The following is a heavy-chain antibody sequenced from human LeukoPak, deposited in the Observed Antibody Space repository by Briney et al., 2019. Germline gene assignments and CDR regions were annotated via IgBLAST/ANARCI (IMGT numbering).Heavy chain of an antibody. Sequence: ASVKVSCKASGYTFTSYGISWVRQAPGQGLEWMGWISGYNGNTDYAQRIQGRVTMTTDTSTSTAYMELRSLTSDDTAVYYCARDKGAYSGSYYDYWGQGTLVTVSS. CDR2: ISGYNGNT. D-gene: IGHD1-26*01. J-gene: IGHJ4*02. V-gene: IGHV1-18*01. CDR3: ARDKGAYSGSYYDY. CDR1: GYTFTSYG.